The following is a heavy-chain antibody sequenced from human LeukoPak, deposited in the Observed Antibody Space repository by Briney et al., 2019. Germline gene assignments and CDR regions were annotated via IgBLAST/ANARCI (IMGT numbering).Heavy chain of an antibody. CDR3: AGGRPRGYCSGGSCYHNFDY. V-gene: IGHV1-69*06. Sequence: SLKASCTASGATFISYAMSWVRQAPGQGLEWMGGIIPIFGTANYAQKFQGRVTITADKSTSTAYMEVSSLRSEDTAVYYCAGGRPRGYCSGGSCYHNFDYWGQGTLVTVSS. CDR2: IIPIFGTA. CDR1: GATFISYA. J-gene: IGHJ4*02. D-gene: IGHD2-15*01.